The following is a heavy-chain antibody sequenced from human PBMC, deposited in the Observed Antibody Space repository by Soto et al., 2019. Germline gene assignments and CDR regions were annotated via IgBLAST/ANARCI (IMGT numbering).Heavy chain of an antibody. CDR2: IRGGGVST. V-gene: IGHV3-23*01. D-gene: IGHD5-12*01. J-gene: IGHJ4*02. CDR1: GLTFSSYG. CDR3: AKVKGYNAYEDLDY. Sequence: ELQLLESGGGLVQPGGSLRLSCAASGLTFSSYGMSWVRQAPGKGLEWVSSIRGGGVSTYYADSVKGRFTISRDNSKNTLYLQMNSLRAEDTALYYCAKVKGYNAYEDLDYWGQGTLVTVSS.